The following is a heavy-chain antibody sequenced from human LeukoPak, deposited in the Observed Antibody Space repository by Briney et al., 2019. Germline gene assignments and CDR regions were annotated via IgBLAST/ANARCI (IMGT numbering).Heavy chain of an antibody. D-gene: IGHD2-15*01. Sequence: PGGSLRLSCAASGFTFEDYVMHWVRQVPGKGLEWVSSISWNSGYIGYADFVQGRFTISRDNAKNSLYLQMNSLTTEDMALYYCAKGGNYCSGGSCYFEYWGQGTLVTVSS. CDR1: GFTFEDYV. CDR2: ISWNSGYI. V-gene: IGHV3-9*03. J-gene: IGHJ4*02. CDR3: AKGGNYCSGGSCYFEY.